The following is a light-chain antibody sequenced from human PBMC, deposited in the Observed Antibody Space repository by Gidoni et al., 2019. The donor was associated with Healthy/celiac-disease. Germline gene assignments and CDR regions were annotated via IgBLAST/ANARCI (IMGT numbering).Light chain of an antibody. Sequence: QSVLTQPPYVSGAPGQTVTISCTGSSSNIGAGYDVHWYQHLPGTAPKLLIYGNSNRPSGVPDRFSGSKSGTSASLAITGLQAEDEADYYCQSYDSSLSGVVFGGGTKLTVL. V-gene: IGLV1-40*01. J-gene: IGLJ2*01. CDR2: GNS. CDR1: SSNIGAGYD. CDR3: QSYDSSLSGVV.